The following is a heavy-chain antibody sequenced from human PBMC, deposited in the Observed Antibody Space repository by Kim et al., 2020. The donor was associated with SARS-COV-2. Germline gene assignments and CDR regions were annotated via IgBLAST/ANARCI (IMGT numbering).Heavy chain of an antibody. J-gene: IGHJ4*02. CDR2: ISGSGGST. V-gene: IGHV3-23*01. CDR3: AKGPWVAAAEDGGGCGGDCTDY. CDR1: GFTFSSYA. Sequence: GGSLRLSCAASGFTFSSYAMSWVRQAPGKGLEWVSAISGSGGSTYYADSVKGRFTISRDNSKNTLYLQMNSLRAEDTAVYYCAKGPWVAAAEDGGGCGGDCTDYWGQGTLVTVSS. D-gene: IGHD2-21*02.